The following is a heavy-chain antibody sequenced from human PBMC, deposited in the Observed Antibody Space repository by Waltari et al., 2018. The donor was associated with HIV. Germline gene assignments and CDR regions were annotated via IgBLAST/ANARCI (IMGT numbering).Heavy chain of an antibody. V-gene: IGHV4-39*01. CDR3: ATYSDFWSGYSERHSYEYGINV. Sequence: QLQLQESGPGLVKPSETLSLTCTVSGGSISSNTYYWGWIRQPPGKGLEWIGSVSYRGSTYHNPSLKSRVTISVDTSKNQFSLKLNSVTAADTAVYYCATYSDFWSGYSERHSYEYGINVWGQGTTVTVSS. CDR2: VSYRGST. CDR1: GGSISSNTYY. D-gene: IGHD3-3*01. J-gene: IGHJ6*02.